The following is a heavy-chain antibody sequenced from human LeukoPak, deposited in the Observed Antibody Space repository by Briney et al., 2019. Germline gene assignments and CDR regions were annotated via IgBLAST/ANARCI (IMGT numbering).Heavy chain of an antibody. Sequence: SETLSLTCTVSGGSISSYYWSWIRQPPGKGLEWIGYICYSGSTNYNPSLKSRVTISVDTSKTHFSLKLSSVTAADTAVYYCASLRDTMVRGVFDYWGQGTLVTVSS. CDR1: GGSISSYY. D-gene: IGHD3-10*01. J-gene: IGHJ4*02. CDR2: ICYSGST. V-gene: IGHV4-59*01. CDR3: ASLRDTMVRGVFDY.